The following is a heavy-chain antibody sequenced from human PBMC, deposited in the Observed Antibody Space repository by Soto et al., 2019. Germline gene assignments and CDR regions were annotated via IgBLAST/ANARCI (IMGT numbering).Heavy chain of an antibody. CDR1: GGSLSSGGYY. CDR2: IYFSGIT. J-gene: IGHJ5*02. V-gene: IGHV4-31*03. CDR3: ARAPPYHKDNCFDL. Sequence: SETLSLTCTVSGGSLSSGGYYWYWIRQQPVKGLEWIGYIYFSGITNSTPSLKSRFTLSVDTSKSQFSLKLRSVTAADTAIYYCARAPPYHKDNCFDLWGPGALVTVSS.